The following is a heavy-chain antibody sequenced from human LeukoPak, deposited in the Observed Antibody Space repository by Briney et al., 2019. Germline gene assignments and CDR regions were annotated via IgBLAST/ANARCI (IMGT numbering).Heavy chain of an antibody. CDR2: MCIGGHI. CDR1: GVSISSDRNY. Sequence: SETLSLTCTVSGVSISSDRNYWTWIRQPAGEGPEWIGRMCIGGHIHYNPSLQRRVTISLDTSKNQFSLKLNSVTAADTAIYYCVRDSYGSGYSVYDSGVLDYWGQGILVTVSA. J-gene: IGHJ4*02. V-gene: IGHV4-61*02. D-gene: IGHD5/OR15-5a*01. CDR3: VRDSYGSGYSVYDSGVLDY.